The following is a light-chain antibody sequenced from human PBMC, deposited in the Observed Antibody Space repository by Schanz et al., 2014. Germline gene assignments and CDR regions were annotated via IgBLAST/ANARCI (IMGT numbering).Light chain of an antibody. CDR1: QSFNNW. CDR2: DAS. Sequence: DIQMTQSPSTLSASVGDRVTITCRASQSFNNWLAWYQQKPGKAPKLLIYDASSLESGVPSRFSGSGSGTEFTLTITSLQPEDVATYYCQKYDDVPFTFGPGTKVDI. CDR3: QKYDDVPFT. J-gene: IGKJ3*01. V-gene: IGKV1-5*01.